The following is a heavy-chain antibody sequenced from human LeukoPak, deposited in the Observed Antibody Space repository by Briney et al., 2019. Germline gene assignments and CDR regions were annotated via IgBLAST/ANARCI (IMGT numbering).Heavy chain of an antibody. Sequence: AGGSLRLSCAASGFTFSSYAMHWVRQAPGKGLEWVAVISYDGSNKYYADSVKGRFTISRDNSKNTLYLQMNSLRAEDTAVYYCARGYSSGCLPGSWGQGTLVTVSS. CDR3: ARGYSSGCLPGS. J-gene: IGHJ5*02. CDR2: ISYDGSNK. D-gene: IGHD6-19*01. CDR1: GFTFSSYA. V-gene: IGHV3-30-3*01.